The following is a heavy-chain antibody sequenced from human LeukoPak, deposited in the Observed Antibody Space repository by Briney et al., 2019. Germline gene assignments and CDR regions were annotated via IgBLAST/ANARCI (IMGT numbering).Heavy chain of an antibody. CDR1: GFTFSSYA. Sequence: GGSLRLSCAASGFTFSSYAMSWVRQAPGKGLEWVSVISGSGGRTYYADSVKGRFTTSRDNSKNTLYVQMNSLRAEDTAVYYCAKDLLAATIDYYFDYWGQGTLVTVSS. J-gene: IGHJ4*02. V-gene: IGHV3-23*01. D-gene: IGHD5-12*01. CDR2: ISGSGGRT. CDR3: AKDLLAATIDYYFDY.